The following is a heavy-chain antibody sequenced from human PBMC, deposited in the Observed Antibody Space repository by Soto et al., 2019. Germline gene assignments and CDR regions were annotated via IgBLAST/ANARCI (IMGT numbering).Heavy chain of an antibody. CDR3: TLNHCAGGGCYDRDY. CDR1: DESVTSPGNY. J-gene: IGHJ1*01. D-gene: IGHD2-15*01. V-gene: IGHV4-31*11. CDR2: ISSGGNP. Sequence: VQLQESGPGLVKPSQTLSLTCDVSDESVTSPGNYWNWIRQRPDTGLEWIGYISSGGNPFYNPALNSRVYNLVDTSKDVTSPALRSVTAADTAVYYCTLNHCAGGGCYDRDYWGRGTRVTVSS.